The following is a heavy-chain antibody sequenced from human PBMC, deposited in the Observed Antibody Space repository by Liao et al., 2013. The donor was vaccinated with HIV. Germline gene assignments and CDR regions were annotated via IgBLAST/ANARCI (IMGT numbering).Heavy chain of an antibody. CDR3: ARDHAYTLDY. D-gene: IGHD1-14*01. V-gene: IGHV4-34*01. CDR1: GGSFSGYY. J-gene: IGHJ4*02. Sequence: QLQLQESGPGLVKPSETLSLTCAVYGGSFSGYYWSWIRQPPGKGLEWIGEINHSGSTNYNPSLKSRVTISVDTSKNQFSLKLSSVTAADTAVYYCARDHAYTLDYWGQGTLVTVSS. CDR2: INHSGST.